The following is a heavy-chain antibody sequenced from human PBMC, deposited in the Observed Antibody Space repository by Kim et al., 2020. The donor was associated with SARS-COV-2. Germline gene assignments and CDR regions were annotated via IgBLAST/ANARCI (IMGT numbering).Heavy chain of an antibody. D-gene: IGHD3-16*01. V-gene: IGHV1-69*13. J-gene: IGHJ4*02. Sequence: SVKVSCKASGGTFSSYAISWVRQAPGQGLEWMGGIIPIFGTANYAQKFQGRVTITADESTSTAYMELSSLRSEDTAVYYCARARGGMGDFDYWGQGTLVTVSS. CDR2: IIPIFGTA. CDR1: GGTFSSYA. CDR3: ARARGGMGDFDY.